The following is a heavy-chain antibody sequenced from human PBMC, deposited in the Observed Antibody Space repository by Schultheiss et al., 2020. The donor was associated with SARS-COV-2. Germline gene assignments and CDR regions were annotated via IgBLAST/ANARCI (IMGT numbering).Heavy chain of an antibody. CDR1: GFTFSSYA. Sequence: ESLKISCAASGFTFSSYAMSWVRQAPGKGLEWVSAISGSGGSTYYADSVKGRFTISRDNSKNTLYLQMNSLRAEDTAVYYCAKDLHHFTMVRGPFDYWGQGTLVTVSS. V-gene: IGHV3-23*01. CDR2: ISGSGGST. CDR3: AKDLHHFTMVRGPFDY. J-gene: IGHJ4*02. D-gene: IGHD3-10*01.